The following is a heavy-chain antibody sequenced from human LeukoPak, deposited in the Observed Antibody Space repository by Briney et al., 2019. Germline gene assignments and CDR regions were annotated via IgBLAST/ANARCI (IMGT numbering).Heavy chain of an antibody. Sequence: QSGRSLRLSCAASGFTFSSYGMHWVRKAPGKGLEWVAVISYDGSNKYYADSVKGRFTISRDNSKNTLYLQMNSLRAEDTAVYYCATHYYDSSALGYYFDYWGQGTLVTVSS. CDR1: GFTFSSYG. CDR2: ISYDGSNK. CDR3: ATHYYDSSALGYYFDY. D-gene: IGHD3-22*01. J-gene: IGHJ4*02. V-gene: IGHV3-30*03.